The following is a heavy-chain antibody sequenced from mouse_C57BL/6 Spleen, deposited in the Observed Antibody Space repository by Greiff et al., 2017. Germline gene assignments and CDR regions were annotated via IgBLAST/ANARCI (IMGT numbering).Heavy chain of an antibody. V-gene: IGHV1-59*01. D-gene: IGHD1-1*01. J-gene: IGHJ4*01. CDR1: GYTFTSYW. Sequence: QVQLQQPGAELVRPGTSVKLSCKASGYTFTSYWMHWVKQRPGQGLEWIGVIDPSDSYTNYNQKFKGKATLTVDTSSSTAYMQLSSLTSEDSAVYYCARYGSKMDYWGQGTSVTVSS. CDR2: IDPSDSYT. CDR3: ARYGSKMDY.